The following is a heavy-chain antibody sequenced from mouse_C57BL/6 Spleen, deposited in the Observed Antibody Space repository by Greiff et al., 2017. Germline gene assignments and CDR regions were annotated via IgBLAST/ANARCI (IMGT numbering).Heavy chain of an antibody. CDR1: GYAFSSYW. J-gene: IGHJ4*01. Sequence: QVQLQQSGAELVKPGASVKISCKASGYAFSSYWMNWVKQRPGKGLEWIGQIYPGDGDTNYNGKFKGKATLTADKSSSTTYMQLSSLTSEDSAVYFCAREDSLWAMGYWGQGATVTVSS. D-gene: IGHD6-1*01. V-gene: IGHV1-80*01. CDR2: IYPGDGDT. CDR3: AREDSLWAMGY.